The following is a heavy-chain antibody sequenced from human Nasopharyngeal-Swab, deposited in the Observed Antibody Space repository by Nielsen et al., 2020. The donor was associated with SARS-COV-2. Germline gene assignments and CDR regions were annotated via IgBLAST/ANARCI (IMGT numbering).Heavy chain of an antibody. Sequence: GEFLKISCVASGFTFNDVGMHWVRQAPGKGLEWVGRIKSKVDGGRTDYAAPVKDRFIISRDDLKNMLYVQMNSLRTEDTAVYYCSTNKYRSGDDRWGQGTLVTVSS. CDR3: STNKYRSGDDR. D-gene: IGHD3-3*01. V-gene: IGHV3-15*01. CDR2: IKSKVDGGRT. J-gene: IGHJ5*02. CDR1: GFTFNDVG.